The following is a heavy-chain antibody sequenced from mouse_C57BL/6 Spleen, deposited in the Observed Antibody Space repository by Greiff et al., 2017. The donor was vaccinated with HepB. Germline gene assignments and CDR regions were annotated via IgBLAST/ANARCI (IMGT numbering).Heavy chain of an antibody. V-gene: IGHV5-9-1*02. D-gene: IGHD5-1*01. J-gene: IGHJ2*01. CDR2: ISSGGDYI. CDR1: GFTFSSYA. Sequence: EVKVVESGEGLVKPGGSLKLSCAASGFTFSSYAMSWVRQTPEKRLEWVAYISSGGDYIYYAETVKGRFTIPRDNARNTLYLHMSSLKSEDTAMYYCTRASTYGDYWGQGTTLTVSS. CDR3: TRASTYGDY.